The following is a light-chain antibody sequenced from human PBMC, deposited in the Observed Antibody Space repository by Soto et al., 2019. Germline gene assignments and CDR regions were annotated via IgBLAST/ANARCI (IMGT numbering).Light chain of an antibody. Sequence: EIGLTQSPGTLSLSPGVRATLACRASQSVSTSYLAWYQQKPGQAPRLPLSGASSRATCIPDRFSGSGSETDFTLTISRLEPEDFAVYYGQQYGTCPRTFGHGTKVEIK. V-gene: IGKV3-20*01. CDR3: QQYGTCPRT. CDR1: QSVSTSY. J-gene: IGKJ1*01. CDR2: GAS.